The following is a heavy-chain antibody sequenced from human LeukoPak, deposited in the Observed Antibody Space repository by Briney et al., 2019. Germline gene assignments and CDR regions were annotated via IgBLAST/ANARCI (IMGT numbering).Heavy chain of an antibody. V-gene: IGHV4-59*01. CDR1: GGSISSYY. D-gene: IGHD6-25*01. J-gene: IGHJ4*02. CDR2: IYYSGST. Sequence: SETLSLTCTVSGGSISSYYWSWIRQPPGKGLEWIGYIYYSGSTNYNPSLKSRVTISVDTSKNQFSLKLSSVTAADTAVYYCARGISSGPLPGVYWGQGTLVTVSS. CDR3: ARGISSGPLPGVY.